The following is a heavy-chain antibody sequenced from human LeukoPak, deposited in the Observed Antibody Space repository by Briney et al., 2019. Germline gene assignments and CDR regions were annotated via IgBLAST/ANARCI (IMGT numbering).Heavy chain of an antibody. CDR2: INPDGCGP. CDR1: GYTFTGHY. D-gene: IGHD2-2*01. CDR3: ARDTSGSNSFDN. V-gene: IGHV1-2*02. J-gene: IGHJ4*02. Sequence: GASVKVSCKASGYTFTGHYMHWVRQAPGQGLEWMGWINPDGCGPRYVPKFQGRVTMTRDTSIATAYMELSSLTSDDTAVYYCARDTSGSNSFDNWGQGTLVTVSS.